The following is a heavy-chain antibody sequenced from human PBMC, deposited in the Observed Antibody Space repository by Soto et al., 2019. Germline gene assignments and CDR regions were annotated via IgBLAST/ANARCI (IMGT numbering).Heavy chain of an antibody. CDR3: ARDQYQAVTYNGHAFYYGMDV. D-gene: IGHD4-17*01. J-gene: IGHJ6*02. Sequence: QVQLQESGPGLVKPSQTLSLTCTVSGGSISSGDYYWSWIRQPPGKGLEWIGYIYYSGSTYYNPSLKSRVTISVDTSKNQFSLKLSSVTAADTAVYYCARDQYQAVTYNGHAFYYGMDVRGQGTTVTVSS. CDR2: IYYSGST. CDR1: GGSISSGDYY. V-gene: IGHV4-30-4*01.